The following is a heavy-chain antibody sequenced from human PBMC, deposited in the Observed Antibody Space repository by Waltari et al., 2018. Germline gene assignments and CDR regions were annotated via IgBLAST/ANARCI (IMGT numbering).Heavy chain of an antibody. CDR3: VRLEDCTGPGGNCYSGELFALDV. Sequence: EVQLVPSGAEVKKPGATVKTSCKVSGDTFTDSYIHWVQQAPGKGPEWMGLFDPEDGETIHAEKFQDRVTLTADTSTATAYMELSSLRSEDTAVYYCVRLEDCTGPGGNCYSGELFALDVWGQGTTVTVSS. CDR2: FDPEDGET. J-gene: IGHJ6*02. CDR1: GDTFTDSY. V-gene: IGHV1-69-2*01. D-gene: IGHD2-15*01.